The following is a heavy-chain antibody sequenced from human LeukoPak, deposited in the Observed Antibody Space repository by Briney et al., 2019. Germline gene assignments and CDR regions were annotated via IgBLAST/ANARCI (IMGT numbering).Heavy chain of an antibody. V-gene: IGHV1-69*05. Sequence: ASVKVSCKASGGTFSSYAISWVRQAPGQGLEWMGGITPIFGTANYAQKFQGRVTITTDESTSTAYMELSSLRSEDTAVYYCATHSSSSIPNFDYWGQGTLVTVSS. CDR2: ITPIFGTA. CDR1: GGTFSSYA. D-gene: IGHD6-6*01. J-gene: IGHJ4*02. CDR3: ATHSSSSIPNFDY.